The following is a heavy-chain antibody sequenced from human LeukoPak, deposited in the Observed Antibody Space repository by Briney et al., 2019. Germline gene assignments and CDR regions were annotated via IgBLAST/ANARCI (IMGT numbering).Heavy chain of an antibody. CDR2: VNRVGYT. D-gene: IGHD6-25*01. CDR3: ARERVVSDYNWFGP. Sequence: PSETLSLTCAVHGASFAGYSWSWIRQSPGKGLEWISEVNRVGYTIYNPSLKSRVNISIDTSTTQFSLRLSSVTVADTAVYFCARERVVSDYNWFGPWGQGTLVTVSS. V-gene: IGHV4-34*01. CDR1: GASFAGYS. J-gene: IGHJ5*02.